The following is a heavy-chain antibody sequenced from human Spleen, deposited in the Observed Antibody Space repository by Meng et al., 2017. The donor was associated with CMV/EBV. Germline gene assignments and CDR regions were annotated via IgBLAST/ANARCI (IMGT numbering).Heavy chain of an antibody. CDR3: AREVVPAPIGGFDYYGMDV. Sequence: GESLKISCATSGFAFNYYGMHWVRQAPGKGLEWVAFIRYDGSKTSNADSVKGRFTISRDNSKNTLFLQMNSLRAEDTAVYYCAREVVPAPIGGFDYYGMDVWGQGTTVTVSS. CDR2: IRYDGSKT. D-gene: IGHD2-2*02. V-gene: IGHV3-30*02. J-gene: IGHJ6*02. CDR1: GFAFNYYG.